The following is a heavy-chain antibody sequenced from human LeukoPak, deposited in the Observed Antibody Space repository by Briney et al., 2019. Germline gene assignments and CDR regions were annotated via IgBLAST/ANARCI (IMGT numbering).Heavy chain of an antibody. Sequence: SETLSLTCTVSGGSISGSSYYWGWIRQPPGKGLEWIGSIYYSGSTYYNPSLKSRVTISVDTSKNQFSLKLSSVTAADTAVYYCALLPTEIIAVGVDYWGQGTLVTVSS. CDR1: GGSISGSSYY. D-gene: IGHD6-19*01. CDR2: IYYSGST. J-gene: IGHJ4*02. V-gene: IGHV4-39*01. CDR3: ALLPTEIIAVGVDY.